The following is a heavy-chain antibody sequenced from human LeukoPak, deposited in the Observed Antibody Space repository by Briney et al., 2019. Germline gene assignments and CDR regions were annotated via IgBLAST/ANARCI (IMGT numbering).Heavy chain of an antibody. J-gene: IGHJ4*02. Sequence: PGRSLRLACAVSGFTFSSYCMDWGRQAPGKGVGWGAVISYDGSNKYYADSVKGRFTISRDNSKNTLYLQMNSLRAEDTAVYYCAKDQLVLSGWYSVFDYWGQGTLVTVSS. CDR3: AKDQLVLSGWYSVFDY. CDR1: GFTFSSYC. V-gene: IGHV3-30*18. D-gene: IGHD6-19*01. CDR2: ISYDGSNK.